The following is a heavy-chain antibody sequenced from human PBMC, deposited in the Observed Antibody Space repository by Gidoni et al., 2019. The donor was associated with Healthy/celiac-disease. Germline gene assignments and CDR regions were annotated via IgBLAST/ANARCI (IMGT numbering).Heavy chain of an antibody. Sequence: QVQLQESGPGLVKPSETLSLTCTVSGGSISSYYWSWIRQPPGKGLEWIGYIYYSGSTNYNPSLKSRVTISVDTSKNQFSLKLSSVTAADTAVYYCARHSSSYAEGAFDIWGQGTMVTVSS. J-gene: IGHJ3*02. V-gene: IGHV4-59*01. CDR1: GGSISSYY. D-gene: IGHD6-13*01. CDR2: IYYSGST. CDR3: ARHSSSYAEGAFDI.